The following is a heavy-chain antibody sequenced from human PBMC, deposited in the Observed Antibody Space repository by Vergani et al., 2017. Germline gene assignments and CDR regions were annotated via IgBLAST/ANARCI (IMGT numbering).Heavy chain of an antibody. D-gene: IGHD2-2*01. Sequence: EVQLVPSGAEVKTPGESLKISCKGSGYSFTSYWIGWVRQMPGKGLEWMGIIYPGDSDTRYSPSFQGQVTISADKSISTAYLQWSRLKASDTAMYYCARTGENEVPAAMDWFDPWGQGTLVTVSS. CDR1: GYSFTSYW. CDR2: IYPGDSDT. J-gene: IGHJ5*02. V-gene: IGHV5-51*01. CDR3: ARTGENEVPAAMDWFDP.